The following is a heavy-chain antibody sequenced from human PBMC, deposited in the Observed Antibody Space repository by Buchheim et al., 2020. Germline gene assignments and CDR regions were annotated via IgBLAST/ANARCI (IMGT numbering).Heavy chain of an antibody. Sequence: QVQLVESGGGVVQPGRSLRLSCAASGFTFSSYGMHWVRQAPGKGLEWVAVIWYDGSNKYYADSVKGRLTISRDNSKNTLYLQMNSLRAEDTAVYYCARDLGYCSGGSCYSFHYYYGMDVWGQGTT. CDR1: GFTFSSYG. V-gene: IGHV3-33*01. D-gene: IGHD2-15*01. CDR3: ARDLGYCSGGSCYSFHYYYGMDV. CDR2: IWYDGSNK. J-gene: IGHJ6*02.